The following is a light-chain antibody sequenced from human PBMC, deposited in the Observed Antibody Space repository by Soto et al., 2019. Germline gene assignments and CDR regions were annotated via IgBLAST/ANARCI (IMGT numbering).Light chain of an antibody. V-gene: IGLV2-14*01. Sequence: QSALTQPASVSGSPGKSITISCTGTSSDIGGYNYVSWYQQHPGKAPKLMIYDVSNRPSGVSNRFSGSKSGNTASLTISGLQAEDEADYYCSSYTSSSTRGVFGGGTKLTVL. CDR3: SSYTSSSTRGV. J-gene: IGLJ2*01. CDR1: SSDIGGYNY. CDR2: DVS.